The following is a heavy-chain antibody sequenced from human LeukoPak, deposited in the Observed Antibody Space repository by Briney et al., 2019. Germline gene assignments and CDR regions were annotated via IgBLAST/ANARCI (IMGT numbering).Heavy chain of an antibody. J-gene: IGHJ4*02. CDR1: GFTFSSYD. CDR3: AKGYSVVVTTVEYYFDY. CDR2: IRYDGSNT. Sequence: PGGSLRLSCAASGFTFSSYDMHWVRQAPGKGLEWVAFIRYDGSNTYYADSVKGRFTISRDNSKNTLYLQMNSLRAEDTAVFYCAKGYSVVVTTVEYYFDYWGQGTLVTVSS. V-gene: IGHV3-30*02. D-gene: IGHD2-15*01.